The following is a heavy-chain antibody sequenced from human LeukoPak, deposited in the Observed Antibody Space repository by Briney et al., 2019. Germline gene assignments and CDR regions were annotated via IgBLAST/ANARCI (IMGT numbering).Heavy chain of an antibody. D-gene: IGHD3-22*01. V-gene: IGHV1-69*13. CDR1: GYTFTGYY. J-gene: IGHJ4*02. CDR3: AREWGHDSSGYYYAY. Sequence: SMKVSCKASGYTFTGYYMHWVRQAPGQGLEWMGGIIPIFGTANYAQKFQGRVTITADESTNTIYMELSSLRSEDTAIYYCAREWGHDSSGYYYAYWGQGTLVTVSS. CDR2: IIPIFGTA.